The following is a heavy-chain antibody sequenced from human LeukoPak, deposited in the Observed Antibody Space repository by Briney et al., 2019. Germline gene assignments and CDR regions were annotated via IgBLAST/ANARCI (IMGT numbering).Heavy chain of an antibody. D-gene: IGHD3-10*01. V-gene: IGHV1-46*01. J-gene: IGHJ4*02. CDR3: ARDHEYYYGSGSYYPGGCDY. CDR1: GYTFTSYY. CDR2: INRSGGST. Sequence: ASVKVSCKASGYTFTSYYMHWVRQAPGQGLEWMGIINRSGGSTSYAQKFQGRVTMTRDTSTSTVYMELSSLRSEDTAVYYCARDHEYYYGSGSYYPGGCDYWGQGTLVTVSS.